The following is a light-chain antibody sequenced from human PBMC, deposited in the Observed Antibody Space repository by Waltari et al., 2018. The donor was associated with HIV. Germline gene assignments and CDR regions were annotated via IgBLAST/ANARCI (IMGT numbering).Light chain of an antibody. CDR3: QSYDSSNHVV. CDR1: SGSIASNY. CDR2: EDN. J-gene: IGLJ2*01. V-gene: IGLV6-57*01. Sequence: NFMLTQPHSVSESPGKTVTISCTRSSGSIASNYVQWYQQLPGSSPTTVIYEDNQRPSGVPDRFSGSIDSASNSASITISGLKTEEEADYYCQSYDSSNHVVFGGGTKLTVL.